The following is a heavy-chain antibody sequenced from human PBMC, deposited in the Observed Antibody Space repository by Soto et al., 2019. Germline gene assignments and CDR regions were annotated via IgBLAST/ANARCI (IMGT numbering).Heavy chain of an antibody. CDR3: AAGVTTFDY. CDR2: LDYEEGER. Sequence: ASVKVSCKVSGTSLSGLPMHWVRQAPGKGLEWMGSLDYEEGERSFAHRFQGRLTVTEDTSTDTAYMELSSLMSEDTAVYYCAAGVTTFDYWGQGTLVTVSS. D-gene: IGHD4-17*01. CDR1: GTSLSGLP. J-gene: IGHJ4*02. V-gene: IGHV1-24*01.